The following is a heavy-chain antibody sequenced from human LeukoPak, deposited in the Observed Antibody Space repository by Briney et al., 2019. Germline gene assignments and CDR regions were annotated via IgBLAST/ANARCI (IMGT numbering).Heavy chain of an antibody. D-gene: IGHD3-22*01. Sequence: SGGSLRLSCAAPGFTFTDAWMSWVRQAPGKGLEWVGRIRNKAKSYTTEYAVSVKGRFTISRDDSKNSLYLQMNSLKTEDTAVYYCARVGDYYDSNGYSVDAFDIWGQGTMVTVSS. J-gene: IGHJ3*02. CDR1: GFTFTDAW. V-gene: IGHV3-72*01. CDR3: ARVGDYYDSNGYSVDAFDI. CDR2: IRNKAKSYTT.